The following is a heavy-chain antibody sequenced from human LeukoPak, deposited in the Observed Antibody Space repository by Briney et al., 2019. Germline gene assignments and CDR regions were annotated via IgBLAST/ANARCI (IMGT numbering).Heavy chain of an antibody. Sequence: SETLSLTCTVSGGSISSGSYYWSWIRQPAGKGLEWIGRIYTSGSTNYNPSIQRRVTISVDPSKIQFSLKLSSVTAADTAVYYCVRPPYDFWSGYLLYYMDVWGKGTTVTVSS. D-gene: IGHD3-3*01. J-gene: IGHJ6*03. CDR1: GGSISSGSYY. CDR2: IYTSGST. V-gene: IGHV4-61*02. CDR3: VRPPYDFWSGYLLYYMDV.